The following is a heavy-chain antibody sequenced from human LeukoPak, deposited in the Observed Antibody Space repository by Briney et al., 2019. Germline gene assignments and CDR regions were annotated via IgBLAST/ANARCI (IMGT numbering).Heavy chain of an antibody. CDR3: ARGVWFGELYKDY. CDR2: ISGSGSGT. CDR1: QFTFSNYA. V-gene: IGHV3-23*01. J-gene: IGHJ4*02. Sequence: GGSLRLSCAASQFTFSNYAMSWVRQAPGKGLEWVSGISGSGSGTYYADSVKGRFTISRDNSKNTLYLQMNSLRAEDTAVYYCARGVWFGELYKDYWGQGTLVTVSS. D-gene: IGHD3-10*01.